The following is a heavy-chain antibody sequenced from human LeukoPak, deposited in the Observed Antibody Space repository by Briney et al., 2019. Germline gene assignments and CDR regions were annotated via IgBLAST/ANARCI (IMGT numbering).Heavy chain of an antibody. D-gene: IGHD6-6*01. CDR3: ARLGLVGPYSSSAYYFDY. CDR2: IYYRGSS. J-gene: IGHJ4*02. Sequence: SETLSLTCTVSGDSISNRNYYWGWLRQPPGKGLAWIGSIYYRGSSYYNPSLRSRVTIYVDTSENQFSLKLSFVTAADTAVYYCARLGLVGPYSSSAYYFDYWGQGALVTVSP. V-gene: IGHV4-39*01. CDR1: GDSISNRNYY.